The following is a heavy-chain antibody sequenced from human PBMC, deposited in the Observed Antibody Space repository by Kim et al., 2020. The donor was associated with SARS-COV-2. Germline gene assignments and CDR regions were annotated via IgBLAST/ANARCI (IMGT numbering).Heavy chain of an antibody. CDR2: IYYSGST. V-gene: IGHV4-30-4*01. J-gene: IGHJ5*02. D-gene: IGHD5-12*01. Sequence: SETLSLTCTVSGGSISSGDYYWSWIRQPPGKGLEWIGYIYYSGSTYYNTSLKSRVTISVDTSKNQFSLKLSSVTAADTAVYYCARDRVATIGLGRNWFDPWGQGTLVTVSS. CDR1: GGSISSGDYY. CDR3: ARDRVATIGLGRNWFDP.